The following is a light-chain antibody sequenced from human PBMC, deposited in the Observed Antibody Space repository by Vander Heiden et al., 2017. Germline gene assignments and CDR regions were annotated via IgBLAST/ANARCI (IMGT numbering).Light chain of an antibody. CDR2: ANT. V-gene: IGLV1-40*01. Sequence: QSVLTQPPSVSGAPGPRVTISCTGSSSNIGAGYDVHWYQQLPGPAPKLLVYANTTRPSGVPDRFSGSKSGPSASLSITGLQAEDEADYYCQSYDSSLNWVFGGGTKLTVL. J-gene: IGLJ3*02. CDR3: QSYDSSLNWV. CDR1: SSNIGAGYD.